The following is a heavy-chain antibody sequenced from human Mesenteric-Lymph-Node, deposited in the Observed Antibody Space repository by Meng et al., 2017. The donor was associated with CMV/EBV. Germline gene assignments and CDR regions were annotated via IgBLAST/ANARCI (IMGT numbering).Heavy chain of an antibody. CDR3: ARGSSYDILTGYFDY. D-gene: IGHD3-9*01. CDR2: INHSGST. V-gene: IGHV4-34*01. Sequence: QVPLRQGGAGLLRPSETLAVTCAVYGWSFSGYYWNWIRQSPEKGLEWIGEINHSGSTTYNPSFTSRIIISVDTSTNQISLNMSSVTAADTAVYYCARGSSYDILTGYFDYWGQGALVTVSS. J-gene: IGHJ4*02. CDR1: GWSFSGYY.